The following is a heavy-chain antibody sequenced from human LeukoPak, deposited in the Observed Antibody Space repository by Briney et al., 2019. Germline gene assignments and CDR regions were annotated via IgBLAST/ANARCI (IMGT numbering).Heavy chain of an antibody. CDR1: GFTFSTYA. CDR2: ITGSGFTT. Sequence: GGSLRLSCAASGFTFSTYAMSWVRQAPGKGLEWVSAITGSGFTTYYADSVKGRFTISSDNSKNTLYLQMHSLRVEDTAIYYCASARGAWGQGTLLTVSS. D-gene: IGHD3-10*01. CDR3: ASARGA. J-gene: IGHJ5*02. V-gene: IGHV3-23*01.